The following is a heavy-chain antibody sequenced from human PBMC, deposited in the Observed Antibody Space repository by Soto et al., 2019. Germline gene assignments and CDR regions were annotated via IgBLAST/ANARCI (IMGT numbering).Heavy chain of an antibody. J-gene: IGHJ6*03. CDR2: ISGSGGST. CDR1: GCTFNIYA. CDR3: AKEGQWPYYYYMDV. Sequence: GGPLRLSCAAAGCTFNIYAMTWVSKAPGKGLEWVSAISGSGGSTYYADSVKGRFTISRDNSKNTLYLQMNSLRAEDTAVYYCAKEGQWPYYYYMDVWGKGTTVTVSS. D-gene: IGHD6-19*01. V-gene: IGHV3-23*01.